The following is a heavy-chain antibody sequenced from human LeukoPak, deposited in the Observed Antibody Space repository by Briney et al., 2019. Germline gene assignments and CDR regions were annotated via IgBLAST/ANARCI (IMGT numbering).Heavy chain of an antibody. CDR1: GVSISSNLW. D-gene: IGHD3-10*01. J-gene: IGHJ4*02. CDR3: ARGGDRSFDY. V-gene: IGHV4-4*02. CDR2: IHHSGSI. Sequence: PSGTLSLTCAVSGVSISSNLWWTWVRQAPGKGLEWIAEIHHSGSINYNPSLKSRVTISVDKAKNQFSLNLNSVTAADTAVYYCARGGDRSFDYWGQGTLVTVSS.